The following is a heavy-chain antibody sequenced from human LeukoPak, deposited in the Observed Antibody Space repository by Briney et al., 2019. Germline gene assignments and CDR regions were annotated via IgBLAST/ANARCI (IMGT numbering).Heavy chain of an antibody. V-gene: IGHV3-7*01. Sequence: GGSLRLSCVASGFVFSTYWMTWVRQAPGKGLEWVANINLDGTEEHYVDSSLKGRFTISRDNAKNSLYLQMTSLRVEDTAVYYCASGRHDFLHWGQGTLVTVSS. CDR2: INLDGTEE. D-gene: IGHD3/OR15-3a*01. CDR3: ASGRHDFLH. CDR1: GFVFSTYW. J-gene: IGHJ4*02.